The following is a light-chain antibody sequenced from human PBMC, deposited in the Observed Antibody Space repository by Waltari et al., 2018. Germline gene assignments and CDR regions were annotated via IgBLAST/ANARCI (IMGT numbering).Light chain of an antibody. V-gene: IGKV3-20*01. Sequence: EIVLTQSPGTLSLFPGERATLSCRASQSVHNNYLAWYQQKPGQAPRLLIYGASPRATAIPDRFSGSGSGTDFTLTINRLEPEDCAVYFCQQYARTPPTFGGGTKVEIK. CDR2: GAS. CDR3: QQYARTPPT. J-gene: IGKJ4*01. CDR1: QSVHNNY.